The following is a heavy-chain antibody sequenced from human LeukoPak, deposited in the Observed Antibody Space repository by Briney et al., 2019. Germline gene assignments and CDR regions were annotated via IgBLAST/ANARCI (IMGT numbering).Heavy chain of an antibody. V-gene: IGHV3-30*02. CDR2: IRYDGSNK. J-gene: IGHJ4*02. CDR1: GFTVSSNY. Sequence: PGGSLRLSCAASGFTVSSNYMSWVRQAPGKGLEWVAFIRYDGSNKYYADSVKGRFTISRDNSKNTLYLQMNSLRAEDTAVYYCAKDRYDSSGYYYVLYSGGPDYWGQGTLVTVSS. CDR3: AKDRYDSSGYYYVLYSGGPDY. D-gene: IGHD3-22*01.